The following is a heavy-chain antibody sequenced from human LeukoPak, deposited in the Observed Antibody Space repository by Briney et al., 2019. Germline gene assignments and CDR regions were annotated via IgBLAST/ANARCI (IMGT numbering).Heavy chain of an antibody. J-gene: IGHJ3*02. D-gene: IGHD1-26*01. V-gene: IGHV3-30-3*01. CDR1: GFTFSNAW. Sequence: GGSLRLSCAASGFTFSNAWMSWVRQAPGKGLEWVAVISYDGSNKYYADSVKGRFTISRDNSKNTLYLQMNSLRAEDTAVYYCARGGAYSGSSPDAFDIWGQGTMVTVSS. CDR2: ISYDGSNK. CDR3: ARGGAYSGSSPDAFDI.